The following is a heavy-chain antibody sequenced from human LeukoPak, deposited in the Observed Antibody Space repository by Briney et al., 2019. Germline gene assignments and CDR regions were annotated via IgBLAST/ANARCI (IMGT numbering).Heavy chain of an antibody. CDR2: INPNSSGT. J-gene: IGHJ6*03. V-gene: IGHV1-2*02. D-gene: IGHD1-26*01. CDR1: GYTFTDYY. Sequence: SVKVSCQASGYTFTDYYMHWVRQAPGQGLNWMGWINPNSSGTNYAQMFQGGINITRDPSISTAYTELSRLGSHEPAVYLRAREYFSGGVGATGDYYYYYMDVWGKGTTVTVSS. CDR3: AREYFSGGVGATGDYYYYYMDV.